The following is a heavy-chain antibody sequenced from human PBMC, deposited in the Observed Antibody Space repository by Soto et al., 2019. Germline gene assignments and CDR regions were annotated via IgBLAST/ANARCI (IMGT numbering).Heavy chain of an antibody. CDR3: ARDRGWGRYYYGMDV. V-gene: IGHV3-33*01. CDR2: IWYDGSNK. D-gene: IGHD3-10*01. Sequence: GGSLRLSCAASGFTFSSYGMHWVRQAPGKGLEWVAVIWYDGSNKYYADSVKGRFTISRDNSKNTLYLQMNSLRAEDTAVYYCARDRGWGRYYYGMDVWGQGTTVTVSS. J-gene: IGHJ6*02. CDR1: GFTFSSYG.